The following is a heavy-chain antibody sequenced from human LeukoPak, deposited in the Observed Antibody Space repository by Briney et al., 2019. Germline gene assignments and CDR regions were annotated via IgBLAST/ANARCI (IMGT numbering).Heavy chain of an antibody. D-gene: IGHD3-3*01. CDR1: GYSISSGYQ. CDR3: ASRNYDY. CDR2: IYHSGSA. J-gene: IGHJ4*02. Sequence: SETLSLTCAVSGYSISSGYQWAWIRQSPGKGLEWIGSIYHSGSAHYNPSLKSRVTISVETSKNQFSLKMYSVTAADTAVYYCASRNYDYWGQGTLVTVSS. V-gene: IGHV4-38-2*01.